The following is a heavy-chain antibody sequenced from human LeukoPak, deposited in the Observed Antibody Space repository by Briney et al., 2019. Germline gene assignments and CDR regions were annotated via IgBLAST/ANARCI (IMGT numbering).Heavy chain of an antibody. J-gene: IGHJ4*02. V-gene: IGHV4-4*02. CDR2: IYQSGTT. CDR1: GGFITSGIHW. Sequence: SETLSLTCTVSGGFITSGIHWWSWARQTPGKGLEWIGEIYQSGTTNYKPSLKSRVTMSLDKSRNLFSLQLSSVTAADTAVYYCATYFYGDYALHYFDYWGQGALVTVSS. D-gene: IGHD4-17*01. CDR3: ATYFYGDYALHYFDY.